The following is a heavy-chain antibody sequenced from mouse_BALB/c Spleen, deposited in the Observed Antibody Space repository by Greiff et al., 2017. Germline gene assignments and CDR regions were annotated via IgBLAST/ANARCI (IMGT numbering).Heavy chain of an antibody. CDR1: GFSLTSYG. Sequence: VKLQESGPSLVQPSQSLSITCTVSGFSLTSYGVHWVRQSPGKGLEWLGVIWRGGSTDYNAAFMSRLSITKDNSKSQVFFKMNSLQADDTAIYYCAKKGSGGYAMDYWGQGTSVTVSS. CDR3: AKKGSGGYAMDY. CDR2: IWRGGST. J-gene: IGHJ4*01. V-gene: IGHV2-5-1*01.